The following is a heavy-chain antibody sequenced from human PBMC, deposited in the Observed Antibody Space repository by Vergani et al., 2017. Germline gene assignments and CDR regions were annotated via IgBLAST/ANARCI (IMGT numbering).Heavy chain of an antibody. D-gene: IGHD2-15*01. Sequence: EVQLVESGGVVVQPGGSLRLSCAASGFTFDDYAMHWVRQAPGKGLEWVSLISWDGGSTYYADSVKGRFTISRDNSKNSLYLQMNSLRADDTALYYCAKGWWLPHYWGQGTRVTVSS. CDR3: AKGWWLPHY. CDR1: GFTFDDYA. V-gene: IGHV3-43D*03. J-gene: IGHJ4*02. CDR2: ISWDGGST.